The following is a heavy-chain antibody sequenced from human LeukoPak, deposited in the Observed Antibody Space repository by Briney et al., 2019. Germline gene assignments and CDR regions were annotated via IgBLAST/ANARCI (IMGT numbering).Heavy chain of an antibody. V-gene: IGHV4-59*08. CDR1: GGSISSYY. CDR3: AGHLDTRAYYYGMDV. J-gene: IGHJ6*02. Sequence: SETLSLTCTVSGGSISSYYWGWIRQPPGKGLEWIGYIYYSGSTNYNPSLKSRVTISVDTSKNQFSLKLSSVTAADTAVYYCAGHLDTRAYYYGMDVWGQGTTVTVSS. D-gene: IGHD3-22*01. CDR2: IYYSGST.